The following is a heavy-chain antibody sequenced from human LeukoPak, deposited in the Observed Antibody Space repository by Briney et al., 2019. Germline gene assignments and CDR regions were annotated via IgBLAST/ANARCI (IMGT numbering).Heavy chain of an antibody. V-gene: IGHV3-74*01. D-gene: IGHD1-1*01. J-gene: IGHJ4*01. CDR3: IREVQVRASASLGL. Sequence: GGSLRLSCAASGFTISGFWRHWVRQVPGEGLVWVARMNSAGTTINYADSVKGRFTISRDNVRNTLHMQSTNLSLEDTAVYFCIREVQVRASASLGLWGRGTLVTVS. CDR1: GFTISGFW. CDR2: MNSAGTTI.